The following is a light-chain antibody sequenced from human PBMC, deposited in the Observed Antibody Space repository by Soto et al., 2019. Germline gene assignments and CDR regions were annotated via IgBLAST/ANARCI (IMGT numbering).Light chain of an antibody. V-gene: IGKV3-11*01. CDR3: QQCNNWPQWT. J-gene: IGKJ1*01. CDR1: QSVGTF. Sequence: EIVLTQSPATLSLSPGERATLSCRASQSVGTFFAWYQQKPGQAPRLLIYDASNRATGIPPRFSGSGSGTDFTLTISSLEPEDFALYYCQQCNNWPQWTLAQGTNVDIK. CDR2: DAS.